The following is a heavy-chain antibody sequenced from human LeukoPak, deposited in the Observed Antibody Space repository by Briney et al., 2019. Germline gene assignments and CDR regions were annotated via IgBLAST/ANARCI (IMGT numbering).Heavy chain of an antibody. V-gene: IGHV3-21*01. J-gene: IGHJ6*04. Sequence: PGGSLRLSCATSGFTFSSYTMNWVRQAPGKGLEWVSSITSSSSYIYYADSVKGRFTISRDNAKNSLYLQMNSLRAEDTAVYYCAELGITMIGGVWGKGTTVTISS. D-gene: IGHD3-10*02. CDR2: ITSSSSYI. CDR1: GFTFSSYT. CDR3: AELGITMIGGV.